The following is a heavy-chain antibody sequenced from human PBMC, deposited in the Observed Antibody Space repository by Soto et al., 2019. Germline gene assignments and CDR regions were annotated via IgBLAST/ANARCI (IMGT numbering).Heavy chain of an antibody. Sequence: PSETLSLTCTVSGGSISSSSYYWGWIRQPPGKGLEWIGSIYYSGSTYYNPSLKGRVTISVDTSKNQFSLKLSSVTAADTAVYYCARALLGYCSGGSCYLHDAFDIWGQGTMVS. CDR1: GGSISSSSYY. CDR3: ARALLGYCSGGSCYLHDAFDI. D-gene: IGHD2-15*01. CDR2: IYYSGST. V-gene: IGHV4-39*01. J-gene: IGHJ3*02.